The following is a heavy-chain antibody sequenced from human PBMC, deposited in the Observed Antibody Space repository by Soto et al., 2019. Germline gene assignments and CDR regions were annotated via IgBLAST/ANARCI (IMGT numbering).Heavy chain of an antibody. Sequence: QVQLVQSGAEVKKPGASVKVSCKASGYTFTNYDINWVRQATGQGLEWMGWMNPNSGNTGYAQKXQGRVTMTRXTXXXTXXMELSSLRSEDTAVYYCARVGYYYDSSGYYLSFDYWGQGTLVTVSS. J-gene: IGHJ4*02. V-gene: IGHV1-8*01. CDR1: GYTFTNYD. CDR2: MNPNSGNT. D-gene: IGHD3-22*01. CDR3: ARVGYYYDSSGYYLSFDY.